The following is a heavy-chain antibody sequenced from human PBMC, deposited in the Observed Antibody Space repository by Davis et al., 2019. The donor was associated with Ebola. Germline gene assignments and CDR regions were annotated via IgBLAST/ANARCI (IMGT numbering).Heavy chain of an antibody. J-gene: IGHJ4*02. CDR2: ISYDGSNK. D-gene: IGHD4-23*01. CDR1: GFTFSSYA. V-gene: IGHV3-30-3*01. CDR3: ARDRGGNSGSFDY. Sequence: PGGSLRLSCAASGFTFSSYAMHWVRQAPGKGLEWVAVISYDGSNKYYADSVKGRFTISRDNSKNTLYLQMNSLRAEDTAVYYCARDRGGNSGSFDYWGQGTLVTVSS.